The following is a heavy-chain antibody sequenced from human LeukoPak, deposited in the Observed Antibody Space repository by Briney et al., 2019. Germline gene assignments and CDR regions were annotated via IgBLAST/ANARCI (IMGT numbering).Heavy chain of an antibody. V-gene: IGHV4-4*07. Sequence: PSETLSLTCTVSGCSISSDYWSWIRQPAGKGLEWIGRISTSGSTNCNPSVKSRVTMSVDTSKNQFSLKLSSVTAADTAVYYCARGGDTSSWYAWFDPWGQGTLVTVSS. J-gene: IGHJ5*02. D-gene: IGHD6-13*01. CDR1: GCSISSDY. CDR3: ARGGDTSSWYAWFDP. CDR2: ISTSGST.